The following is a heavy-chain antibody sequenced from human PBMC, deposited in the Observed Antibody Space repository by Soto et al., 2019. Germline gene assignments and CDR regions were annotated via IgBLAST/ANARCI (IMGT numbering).Heavy chain of an antibody. V-gene: IGHV3-13*01. J-gene: IGHJ5*02. CDR1: GFTFSSYD. CDR3: ARATGVGATNWFDP. D-gene: IGHD1-26*01. Sequence: GGSLRLSXAASGFTFSSYDMHWVRQATGKGLEWVSAIGTAGDTYYPGSVKGRFTISRENAKNSLYLQMNSLRAGDTAVYYCARATGVGATNWFDPWGQGTLVTVSS. CDR2: IGTAGDT.